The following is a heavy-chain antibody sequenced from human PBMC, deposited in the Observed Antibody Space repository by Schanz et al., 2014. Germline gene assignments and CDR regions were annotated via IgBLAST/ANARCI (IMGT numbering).Heavy chain of an antibody. CDR3: AKALKPYIASRNGLDV. J-gene: IGHJ6*02. CDR2: IRYDASNE. CDR1: RFAFSNCG. V-gene: IGHV3-30*02. D-gene: IGHD3-16*01. Sequence: QAQLVESGGGVVQPGGSLRLSCAASRFAFSNCGMHWVRQAPGKGLAWVAFIRYDASNEYYADSVKGRFTISRDNSKNTLYLQMNSPRPDDTAVYYCAKALKPYIASRNGLDVWGHGTTVTVSS.